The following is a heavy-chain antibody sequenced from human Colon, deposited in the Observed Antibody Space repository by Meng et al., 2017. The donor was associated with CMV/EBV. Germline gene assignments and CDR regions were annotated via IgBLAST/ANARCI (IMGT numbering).Heavy chain of an antibody. CDR1: GDTFNGYY. D-gene: IGHD2-2*01. V-gene: IGHV1-69*02. J-gene: IGHJ3*02. Sequence: SVKVSCKASGDTFNGYYMHWVRQAPGQGLEWMGKITPIVGMTNYAQRFQGRVMINADRSTSTADMELSSLRSEDTAVYYCAMDTSTDPFDIWGQGTLVTVSS. CDR3: AMDTSTDPFDI. CDR2: ITPIVGMT.